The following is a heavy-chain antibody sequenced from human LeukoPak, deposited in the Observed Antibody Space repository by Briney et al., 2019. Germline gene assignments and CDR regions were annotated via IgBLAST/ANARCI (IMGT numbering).Heavy chain of an antibody. V-gene: IGHV4-34*01. CDR2: INHSGST. CDR1: GGSFSGYY. D-gene: IGHD3-10*01. CDR3: ARGRGAWFGESYFDY. J-gene: IGHJ4*02. Sequence: SEILSLTCAVYGGSFSGYYWSWIRQPPGKGLEWIGEINHSGSTNYNPSLKSRVTISVDTSKNQFSLKLSSVTAADTAVYYCARGRGAWFGESYFDYWGQGTLVTVSS.